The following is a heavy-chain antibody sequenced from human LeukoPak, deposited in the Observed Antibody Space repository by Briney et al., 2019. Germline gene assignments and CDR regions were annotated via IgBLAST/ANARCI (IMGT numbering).Heavy chain of an antibody. J-gene: IGHJ4*02. CDR1: GGSFGSYI. V-gene: IGHV4-59*08. Sequence: SETLSLTCTVSGGSFGSYIWSWIRQPPGKGLEWIGLIYQGGSTNYNPSLKSRGTISIDTSKNHFYLQLNSVTAADTAVYYCARHAPAVTGTGYFDYWGQGTLVAVSS. CDR2: IYQGGST. CDR3: ARHAPAVTGTGYFDY. D-gene: IGHD6-19*01.